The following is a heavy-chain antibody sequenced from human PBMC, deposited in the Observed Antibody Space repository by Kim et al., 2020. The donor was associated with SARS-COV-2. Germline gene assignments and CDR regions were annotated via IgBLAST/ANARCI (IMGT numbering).Heavy chain of an antibody. CDR1: GGTFSSYA. CDR2: IIPIFGTA. CDR3: ARMVVVVAASSSGWYQPHYFDY. J-gene: IGHJ4*02. D-gene: IGHD2-15*01. Sequence: SVKVSCKASGGTFSSYAISWVRQAPGQGLEWMGGIIPIFGTANYAQKFQGRVTITADESTSTAYMELSSLRSEDTAVYYCARMVVVVAASSSGWYQPHYFDYWGQGTLVTVSS. V-gene: IGHV1-69*13.